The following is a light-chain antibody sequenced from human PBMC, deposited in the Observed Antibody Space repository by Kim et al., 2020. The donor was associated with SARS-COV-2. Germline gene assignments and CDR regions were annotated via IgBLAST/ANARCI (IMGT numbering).Light chain of an antibody. CDR2: GKY. V-gene: IGLV3-19*01. Sequence: SSELTQDPAVSVALGQTVRLTCQGDSLRNYYATWYQQRPEQAPVLVLYGKYNRPSGIPDRFSGSASGNTASLTITGAQAEDEADYYCNSRDSSGDHVVFGGGTQLTVL. J-gene: IGLJ3*02. CDR1: SLRNYY. CDR3: NSRDSSGDHVV.